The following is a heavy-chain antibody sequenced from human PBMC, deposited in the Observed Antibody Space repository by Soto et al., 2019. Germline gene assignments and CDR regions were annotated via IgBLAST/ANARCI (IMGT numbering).Heavy chain of an antibody. CDR2: MYYSGRT. D-gene: IGHD4-17*01. CDR3: ARHGNTVTTGYYYGMDV. Sequence: SETLSLTCTVSGASISSSNYYWGWIRQPPGRGLEWIGTMYYSGRTYSNPSLKSRVTTSVDTSKNQFSLKLSAVTATDTAVYYCARHGNTVTTGYYYGMDVWGQGTTVTVSS. J-gene: IGHJ6*02. CDR1: GASISSSNYY. V-gene: IGHV4-39*01.